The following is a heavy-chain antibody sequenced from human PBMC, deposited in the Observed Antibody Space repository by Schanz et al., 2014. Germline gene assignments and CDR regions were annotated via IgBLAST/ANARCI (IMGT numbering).Heavy chain of an antibody. J-gene: IGHJ4*02. CDR2: VSRSTPDI. V-gene: IGHV3-48*01. CDR3: VRDSFFAFDY. CDR1: EITFSTDA. D-gene: IGHD3-3*01. Sequence: DVHLLESGGGLVQPGGSLRLSCAASEITFSTDAMSWVRQAPGKGPEWVSYVSRSTPDIYYADSVKGRFTMSRDNAKNSVFLQMNSLRAEDTAVYYCVRDSFFAFDYWGQGTLVTVSS.